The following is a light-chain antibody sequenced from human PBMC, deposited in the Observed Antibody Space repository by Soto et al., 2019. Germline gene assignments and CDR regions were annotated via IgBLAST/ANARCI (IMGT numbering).Light chain of an antibody. Sequence: EIVLPQSPATLSLSPGERATLSCRASQSVSSNLAWYQQKPGQAPRLLIYGASTRATGIPARFSGSGSGTEFTLTISSLQSEDFAVYYCQQYNNWPRTFGQGTKVDIK. V-gene: IGKV3-15*01. CDR3: QQYNNWPRT. CDR1: QSVSSN. CDR2: GAS. J-gene: IGKJ1*01.